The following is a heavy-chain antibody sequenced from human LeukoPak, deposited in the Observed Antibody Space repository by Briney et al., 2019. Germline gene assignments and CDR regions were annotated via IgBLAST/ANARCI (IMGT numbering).Heavy chain of an antibody. Sequence: GGSLRLSCAASGFTFDDYAMHWVRQAPGKGLEGVSGSSWNSGSIGYADSVKGRFTISRDNAKNSLYLQMNSLRAEDTALYYCAKDMGDYVWGSYHHYFDYWGQGTLVTVSS. J-gene: IGHJ4*02. CDR2: SSWNSGSI. D-gene: IGHD3-16*02. V-gene: IGHV3-9*01. CDR3: AKDMGDYVWGSYHHYFDY. CDR1: GFTFDDYA.